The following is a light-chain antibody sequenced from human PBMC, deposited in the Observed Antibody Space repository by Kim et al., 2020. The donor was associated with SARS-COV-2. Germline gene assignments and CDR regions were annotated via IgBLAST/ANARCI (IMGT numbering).Light chain of an antibody. CDR1: SDSIATNY. V-gene: IGLV6-57*03. Sequence: NFMLTQPHSESDSPGKTVTISCTRSSDSIATNYVQWYQQRPGSAPTTVIYEVDQRPSGVPDRFSGSIDSSSNSASLTISGLKTEDEADYYCQSYDTNNHWVFSGGTQLSVL. J-gene: IGLJ3*02. CDR2: EVD. CDR3: QSYDTNNHWV.